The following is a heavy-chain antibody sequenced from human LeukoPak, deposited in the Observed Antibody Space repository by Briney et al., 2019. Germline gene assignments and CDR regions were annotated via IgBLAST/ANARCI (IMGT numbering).Heavy chain of an antibody. CDR1: AFSSYS. V-gene: IGHV3-48*01. J-gene: IGHJ4*02. CDR2: ISSSSSTI. D-gene: IGHD3-10*01. CDR3: AKGTKDYYGSGSFYLSRDHFISR. Sequence: GGSLRLSCVASAFSSYSMNWVRQAPGRGLEWVSYISSSSSTIYYADSVKGRFTISRDNAKNSLYLQMNSLRAEDTAVYYCAKGTKDYYGSGSFYLSRDHFISRWGQGTLVTVSS.